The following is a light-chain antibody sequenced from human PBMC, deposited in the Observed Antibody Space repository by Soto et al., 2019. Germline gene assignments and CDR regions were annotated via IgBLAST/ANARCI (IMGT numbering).Light chain of an antibody. V-gene: IGKV3-20*01. CDR1: QSVVTSY. J-gene: IGKJ1*01. CDR2: GAL. Sequence: EVVFTQSPGTLSLSPGEGATLSCRASQSVVTSYLAWYQQKYGQSPRLLIYGALYRAPGIPDRFSGSWSGTAFPLSINRLEHEDFAVYYSPHADESMWTFGQGTKV. CDR3: PHADESMWT.